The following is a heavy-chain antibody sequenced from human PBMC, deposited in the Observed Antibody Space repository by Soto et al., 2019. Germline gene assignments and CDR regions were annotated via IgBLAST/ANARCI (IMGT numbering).Heavy chain of an antibody. CDR3: ATDCSGGSCYSGIDY. Sequence: QVQLVQSGAEVKKPGSSVKVSYKASGGTFSSYAISWVRQAPGQGLEWMGGIIPIFGTANYAQKFQGRVTITADESTSTAYMELSSLRSEDTAVYYCATDCSGGSCYSGIDYWGQGTLVTVSS. D-gene: IGHD2-15*01. CDR2: IIPIFGTA. J-gene: IGHJ4*02. V-gene: IGHV1-69*01. CDR1: GGTFSSYA.